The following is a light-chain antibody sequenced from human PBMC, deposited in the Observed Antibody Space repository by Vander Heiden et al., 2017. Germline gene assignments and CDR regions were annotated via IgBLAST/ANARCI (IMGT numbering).Light chain of an antibody. Sequence: DIQMTQSPSTLSASVGDRVTITCRASQSISTWLAWYQQKPGRAPNLLIYKASSLESGVPSRFSGSGSGTEFTLTISSLQPDDFATYYCQQGNSYSLTFGGGTKVEIK. V-gene: IGKV1-5*03. CDR1: QSISTW. J-gene: IGKJ4*01. CDR3: QQGNSYSLT. CDR2: KAS.